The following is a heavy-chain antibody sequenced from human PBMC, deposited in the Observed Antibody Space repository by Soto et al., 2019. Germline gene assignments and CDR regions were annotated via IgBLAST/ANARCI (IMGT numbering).Heavy chain of an antibody. V-gene: IGHV5-51*01. J-gene: IGHJ6*03. CDR2: VYPGDSDT. CDR3: ARRQITMVRGVIQYYYMDV. CDR1: GYSFTSYW. Sequence: GESLKISCKGSGYSFTSYWIGWVRQMPGKGREWRGIVYPGDSDTSYSPSFQGQVTISADKSISTAYLQWSSLKASDTAMYYWARRQITMVRGVIQYYYMDVWGKGTTVTVSS. D-gene: IGHD3-10*01.